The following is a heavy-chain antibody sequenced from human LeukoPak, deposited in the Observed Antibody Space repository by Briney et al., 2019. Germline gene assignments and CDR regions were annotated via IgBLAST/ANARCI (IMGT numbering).Heavy chain of an antibody. J-gene: IGHJ4*02. V-gene: IGHV3-23*01. CDR1: GFTFNNYD. D-gene: IGHD6-13*01. CDR3: ARGTAAGNLPDY. Sequence: PGGSLRLSCATSGFTFNNYDMHWVRQAPGKGLEWVSAISGSGGSTYYADSVKGRFTISRDISKNTLYLQMDSLSAEDTAVYYCARGTAAGNLPDYWGQGTLVTVSS. CDR2: ISGSGGST.